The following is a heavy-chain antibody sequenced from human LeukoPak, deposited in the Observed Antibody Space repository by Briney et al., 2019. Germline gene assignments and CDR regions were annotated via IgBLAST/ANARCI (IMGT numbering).Heavy chain of an antibody. CDR3: ARRRSGYLDL. J-gene: IGHJ2*01. Sequence: GESLKISCKGSGYTFSSYYIAWVRQMPGKGLEWMGIIYPGDSDTRYSPSFQGQVTISADKSISTAYLQWSSLKASDTAMYYCARRRSGYLDLWGRGTLVTASS. V-gene: IGHV5-51*01. CDR1: GYTFSSYY. CDR2: IYPGDSDT.